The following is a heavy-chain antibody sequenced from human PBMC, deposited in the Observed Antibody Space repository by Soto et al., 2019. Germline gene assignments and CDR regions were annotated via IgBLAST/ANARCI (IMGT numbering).Heavy chain of an antibody. V-gene: IGHV4-61*01. Sequence: PSETLSLTCSVSGGSVSSGFHYWSWIRQPPAKGLEWLGYIYYNGNTNYNPSLMGRVTMSLDTTKNQLSLKLSFVTTADTAVYYCVREGPRIEEDWGQGILVTVSS. J-gene: IGHJ4*02. CDR3: VREGPRIEED. D-gene: IGHD1-26*01. CDR1: GGSVSSGFHY. CDR2: IYYNGNT.